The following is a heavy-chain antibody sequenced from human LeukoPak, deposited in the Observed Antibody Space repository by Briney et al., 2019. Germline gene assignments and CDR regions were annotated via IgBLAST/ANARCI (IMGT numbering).Heavy chain of an antibody. D-gene: IGHD3-3*01. Sequence: SETLSLTCAVYGGSFSGYYWSWIRQPAGKGLEWIGRIFSSGSTNYNPSLKSRVTMSVDTSKNQFSLTLSSMTAADTAVYYCARELGGDFWSGYFSPFDFWGLGTLVTVSS. V-gene: IGHV4-4*07. CDR3: ARELGGDFWSGYFSPFDF. CDR2: IFSSGST. CDR1: GGSFSGYY. J-gene: IGHJ4*02.